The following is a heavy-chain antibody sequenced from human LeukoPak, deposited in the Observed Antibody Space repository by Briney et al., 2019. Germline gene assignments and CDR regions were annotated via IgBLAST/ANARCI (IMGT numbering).Heavy chain of an antibody. Sequence: GGSLRLSCPASGFTFSDHAMNWVRQAPGKGLEWVSIISARDGRTYYADSVKGRFTISRDNSKNTLYLQMNSLRAEDTAVYYCAEVRTSGWHDFDYWGQGTLVTVSS. CDR3: AEVRTSGWHDFDY. J-gene: IGHJ4*02. D-gene: IGHD6-19*01. CDR1: GFTFSDHA. CDR2: ISARDGRT. V-gene: IGHV3-23*01.